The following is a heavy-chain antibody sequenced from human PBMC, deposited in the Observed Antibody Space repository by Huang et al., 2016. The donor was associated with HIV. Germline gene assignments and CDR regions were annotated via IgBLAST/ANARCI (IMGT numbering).Heavy chain of an antibody. V-gene: IGHV1-2*06. CDR2: IDPTRGAI. Sequence: QVQLVQSGAEVKRPGASVKVSCKASGYSFTGHFIHWVRQAPGQGLGGGGRIDPTRGAINWASRFQGRVSMTRDKSIGTAYMELSGLRSDDTAVFFCAREAWASGVAHYFDYWGPGTLVTVSS. J-gene: IGHJ4*02. CDR3: AREAWASGVAHYFDY. D-gene: IGHD3-10*01. CDR1: GYSFTGHF.